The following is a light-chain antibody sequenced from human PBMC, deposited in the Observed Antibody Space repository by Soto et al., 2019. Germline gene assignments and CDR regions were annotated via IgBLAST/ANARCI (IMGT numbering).Light chain of an antibody. Sequence: DIQMTQSPSSLSASVGDRVTITCRASQSISSYLNWYQHKPGKAPKLLIYAASSLQTGVPSRFSGSRSGTDFALTISSLQRDDFATYYCQETDSFPRTFGPGTKVEMK. J-gene: IGKJ1*01. CDR3: QETDSFPRT. V-gene: IGKV1-39*01. CDR2: AAS. CDR1: QSISSY.